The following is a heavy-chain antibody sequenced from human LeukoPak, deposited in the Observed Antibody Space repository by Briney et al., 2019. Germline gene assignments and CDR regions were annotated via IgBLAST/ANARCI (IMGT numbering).Heavy chain of an antibody. V-gene: IGHV1-8*01. D-gene: IGHD6-13*01. CDR3: ARYTSVWQQPSY. J-gene: IGHJ4*02. Sequence: GASVKVSCKASGYTFTSYDINWVRQATGQGLEWMGWMNPNSGNTGYAQKFQGRVTMTRDTSISTAYMELSRLRSDDTAVYYCARYTSVWQQPSYWGQGTLVTVSS. CDR2: MNPNSGNT. CDR1: GYTFTSYD.